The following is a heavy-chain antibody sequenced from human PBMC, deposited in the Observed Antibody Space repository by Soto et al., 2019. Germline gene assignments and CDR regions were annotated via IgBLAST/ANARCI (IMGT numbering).Heavy chain of an antibody. V-gene: IGHV3-30*18. D-gene: IGHD3-22*01. CDR3: AKLLYHYDSSGITADY. CDR1: GFTFNSYG. Sequence: GGSLRLSCAASGFTFNSYGMYWVRQAPGKGLEWVAGISYAGSNQYYADSVRGRFTISRDNSKNTLYLQMSSLRTEDTAVYYCAKLLYHYDSSGITADYWGQGTQVTVSS. CDR2: ISYAGSNQ. J-gene: IGHJ4*01.